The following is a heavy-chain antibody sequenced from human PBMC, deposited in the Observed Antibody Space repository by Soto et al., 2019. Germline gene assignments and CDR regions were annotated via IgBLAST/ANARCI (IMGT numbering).Heavy chain of an antibody. CDR2: ISYDGSNK. J-gene: IGHJ6*02. CDR1: GFTFSSYG. CDR3: AKGLLRFLEQYYGMDV. D-gene: IGHD3-3*01. V-gene: IGHV3-30*18. Sequence: PGGSLRLSCAASGFTFSSYGMHWVRQAPGKGLEWVAVISYDGSNKYYADSVKGRFTISRDNSKNTLYLQMNSLRAEDTAVYYCAKGLLRFLEQYYGMDVWGQGTTVTVSS.